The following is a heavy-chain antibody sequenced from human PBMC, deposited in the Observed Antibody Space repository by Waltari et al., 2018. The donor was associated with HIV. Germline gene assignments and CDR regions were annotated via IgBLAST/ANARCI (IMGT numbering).Heavy chain of an antibody. Sequence: QVQLQESGPGLVKPSETLSLTCSVSGGSVTSGTYYRSWIRQPPGKGLEWIGYFYYSGSTNYNPSLKRRVTISLDTSKNNFSLRLSSVTAADTAVYYCARERGGKYNYYYYGMDVWGQGTTVTVSS. D-gene: IGHD1-20*01. CDR1: GGSVTSGTYY. J-gene: IGHJ6*02. V-gene: IGHV4-61*03. CDR2: FYYSGST. CDR3: ARERGGKYNYYYYGMDV.